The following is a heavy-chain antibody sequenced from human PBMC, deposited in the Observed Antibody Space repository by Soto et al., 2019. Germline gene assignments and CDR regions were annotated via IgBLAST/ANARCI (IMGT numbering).Heavy chain of an antibody. CDR1: GGSISSGGYY. D-gene: IGHD3-10*01. J-gene: IGHJ4*02. CDR3: ARDGGYGSGSYRFDY. Sequence: ASETLSLTCTVSGGSISSGGYYWSWIRQHPGKGLEWIGYIYYSGSTSYNPSLKSRVTISIDTSKNQFSLKVSSVTAADTAVYYCARDGGYGSGSYRFDYWGQGTLVTVSS. V-gene: IGHV4-31*03. CDR2: IYYSGST.